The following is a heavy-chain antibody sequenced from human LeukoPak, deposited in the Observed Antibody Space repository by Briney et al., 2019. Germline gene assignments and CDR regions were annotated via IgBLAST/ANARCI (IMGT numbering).Heavy chain of an antibody. J-gene: IGHJ4*02. D-gene: IGHD3-16*02. Sequence: QPGGSLRLSCAASGIIFSNYWMHWVRQAPGKGLVWVSRINRDGSSTSYADSVKGRFTISRDNAKNTLYLQMNSLRAEDTAVYYSARDFMFGGVIVLAELDYWGQGTLVTVSS. CDR1: GIIFSNYW. V-gene: IGHV3-74*01. CDR2: INRDGSST. CDR3: ARDFMFGGVIVLAELDY.